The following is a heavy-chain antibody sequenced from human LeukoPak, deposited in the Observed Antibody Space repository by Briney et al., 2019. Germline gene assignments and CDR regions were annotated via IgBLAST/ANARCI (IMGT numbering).Heavy chain of an antibody. J-gene: IGHJ4*02. CDR1: GYTFTSYD. CDR2: MNPNSGNT. V-gene: IGHV1-8*01. CDR3: ARDCSSTSCSDRRGGTGFDY. D-gene: IGHD2-2*01. Sequence: ASVKVSCKASGYTFTSYDINWVRQATGQGLEWMGWMNPNSGNTGYAQKFQGRVTMTRNTSISTAYMELSSLRSEDTAVYYCARDCSSTSCSDRRGGTGFDYWGQGTLVTVSS.